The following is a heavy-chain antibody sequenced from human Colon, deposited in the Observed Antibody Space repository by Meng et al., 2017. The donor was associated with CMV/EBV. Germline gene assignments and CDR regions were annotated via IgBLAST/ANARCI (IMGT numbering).Heavy chain of an antibody. CDR2: ISDEGNEI. V-gene: IGHV3-30*18. CDR1: GFTFSTYG. CDR3: AKDQTHCGNSCYCPDY. Sequence: SGFTFSTYGMHWVRQAPGKGLEWVAVISDEGNEIRYAESVKGRFTISRDNSKNTVNLQMNSLRAEDTAVYYCAKDQTHCGNSCYCPDYWGQGTLVTVSS. J-gene: IGHJ4*02. D-gene: IGHD2-2*01.